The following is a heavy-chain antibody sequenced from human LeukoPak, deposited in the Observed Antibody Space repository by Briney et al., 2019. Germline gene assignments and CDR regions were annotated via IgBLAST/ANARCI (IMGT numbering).Heavy chain of an antibody. V-gene: IGHV3-23*01. Sequence: GGSLRLSCAASGFNFGSYSMTWVRQAPGKGLEWVSVISADSATTFYADSVKGRFTISRDNAKNTVFLQMSSLRAEDTAVFYCAKHRGYSYGGYYFDNWGQGTLVTVSS. D-gene: IGHD5-18*01. CDR3: AKHRGYSYGGYYFDN. CDR2: ISADSATT. J-gene: IGHJ4*02. CDR1: GFNFGSYS.